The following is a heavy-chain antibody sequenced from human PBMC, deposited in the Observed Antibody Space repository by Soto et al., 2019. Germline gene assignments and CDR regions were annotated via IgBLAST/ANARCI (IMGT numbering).Heavy chain of an antibody. CDR1: GFPFSSYC. Sequence: SLSLSCAASGFPFSSYCMHWVRQDPGKGLEWVAVISYDGSNKYYADSVKGRFTISRDNSKNPLYLQMNSLRAEDTAVYYCAKDFLDVVTAILHKYYCYRRDVWGKGNTVTISS. CDR2: ISYDGSNK. CDR3: AKDFLDVVTAILHKYYCYRRDV. D-gene: IGHD2-21*02. J-gene: IGHJ6*04. V-gene: IGHV3-30*18.